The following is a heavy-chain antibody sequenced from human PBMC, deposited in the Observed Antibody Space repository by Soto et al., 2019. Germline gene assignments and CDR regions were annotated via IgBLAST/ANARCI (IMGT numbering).Heavy chain of an antibody. CDR2: ISSGGNT. Sequence: GGSLRLSCAASGFTVSSNFMSWVRQAPGKALEWVSLISSGGNTYYADSVKGRFTLSRDTSKNTVYLQMDSLRAGDTAVYYCARDRVPHYWGQGTLVTVSS. CDR3: ARDRVPHY. J-gene: IGHJ4*02. V-gene: IGHV3-53*01. CDR1: GFTVSSNF. D-gene: IGHD3-10*02.